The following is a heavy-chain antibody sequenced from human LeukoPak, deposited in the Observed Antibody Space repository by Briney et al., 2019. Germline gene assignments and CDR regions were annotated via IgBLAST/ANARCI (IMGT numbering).Heavy chain of an antibody. J-gene: IGHJ4*01. CDR1: GGSFSGYY. CDR3: ARAERVLRYFDWLPHFDY. D-gene: IGHD3-9*01. V-gene: IGHV4-34*01. Sequence: PSETLSLTCAVYGGSFSGYYWSWIRQPPGKGLEWIGEINHSGSTNYNPSLKSRVTISVDTSKNQFSLKLSSVTAADTAVYYCARAERVLRYFDWLPHFDYWGQGTLVTVSS. CDR2: INHSGST.